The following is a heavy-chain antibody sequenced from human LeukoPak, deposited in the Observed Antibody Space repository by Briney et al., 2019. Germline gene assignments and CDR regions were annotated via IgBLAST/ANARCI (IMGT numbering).Heavy chain of an antibody. CDR3: TTGPSYGYEW. CDR1: GMTFSNHW. D-gene: IGHD3-16*01. Sequence: PGGSLTLSCAASGMTFSNHWMHWVRQAPGKGLVWVSLIKTDGRTTIYADSVKGRFTISRENGKSTLYLQMNSLRAEDTAIYYCTTGPSYGYEWWGQGTVVTVSS. CDR2: IKTDGRTT. J-gene: IGHJ4*02. V-gene: IGHV3-74*01.